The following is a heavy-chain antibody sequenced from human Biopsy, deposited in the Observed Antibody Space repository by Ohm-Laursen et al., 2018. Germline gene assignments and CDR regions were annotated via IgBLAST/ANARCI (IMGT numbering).Heavy chain of an antibody. Sequence: SETLSLTCTVSGDSVTKYYWSWIRQPPGKGLEWIGHIYYSVMTNYNPSLQSRVSISVDTSRNQVSLTLSSVTAADTAVYYCARWTPEYDNSRYYLDAFDIWGQGTKVTVSS. V-gene: IGHV4-59*02. J-gene: IGHJ3*02. CDR3: ARWTPEYDNSRYYLDAFDI. CDR1: GDSVTKYY. CDR2: IYYSVMT. D-gene: IGHD3-22*01.